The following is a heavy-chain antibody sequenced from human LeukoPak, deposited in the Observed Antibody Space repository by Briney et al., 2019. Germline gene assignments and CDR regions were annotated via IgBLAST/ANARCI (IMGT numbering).Heavy chain of an antibody. Sequence: GGSLRLSCAASGFTFSSYAMSWVRQAPGKGLEWVSAISGSGGSTYYADSVKGRFTISRDNSKNTLYLQMNSLRAEDTAVYYCAKSGFAYYYDSSGYRGDFDYWGQGTLVTVSS. CDR2: ISGSGGST. D-gene: IGHD3-22*01. J-gene: IGHJ4*02. CDR1: GFTFSSYA. V-gene: IGHV3-23*01. CDR3: AKSGFAYYYDSSGYRGDFDY.